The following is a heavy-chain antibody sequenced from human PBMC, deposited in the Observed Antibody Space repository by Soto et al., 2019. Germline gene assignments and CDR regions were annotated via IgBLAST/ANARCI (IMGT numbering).Heavy chain of an antibody. D-gene: IGHD6-13*01. Sequence: EVQLLESGGGLVQPGGSLRLSCTASGFTFSSHAMTWVRQAPGKGLEWVSGLSDSGGSTYYADSVKGRFTISRDNSMNTLYLQMNSLRAEDTAVYYCAKVSSSWYAGFFDLCCQGTLVTVSS. J-gene: IGHJ4*02. CDR2: LSDSGGST. V-gene: IGHV3-23*01. CDR3: AKVSSSWYAGFFDL. CDR1: GFTFSSHA.